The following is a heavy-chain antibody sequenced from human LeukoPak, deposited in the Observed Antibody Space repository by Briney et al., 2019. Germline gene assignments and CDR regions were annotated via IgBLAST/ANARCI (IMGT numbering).Heavy chain of an antibody. CDR1: GGSSSRSGYF. J-gene: IGHJ4*02. D-gene: IGHD3-3*01. CDR2: VSYPGGT. V-gene: IGHV4-39*02. CDR3: ARRFLAGNCFDY. Sequence: SETLSLTCTDYGGSSSRSGYFWGWIRQPPGKGMVWICVVSYPGGTYTSPFVKRRVTISVDTSKNHFSLKLSSVTAADTAVYYCARRFLAGNCFDYWGQGTLGTVAS.